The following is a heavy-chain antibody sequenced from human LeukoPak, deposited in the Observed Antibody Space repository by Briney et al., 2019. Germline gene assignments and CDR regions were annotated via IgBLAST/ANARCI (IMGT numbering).Heavy chain of an antibody. D-gene: IGHD3-9*01. CDR1: GGSISSSSYY. J-gene: IGHJ5*02. CDR2: IYYSGST. Sequence: PSETLSLTCTVSGGSISSSSYYWGWIRQPPGKGLEWIGSIYYSGSTYYNPSLKSRVTISVDTSKNQFSLKLSSVTAADTAVYYCASGEDAYDILTGYPIGWFDPWGQGTLVTVSS. V-gene: IGHV4-39*01. CDR3: ASGEDAYDILTGYPIGWFDP.